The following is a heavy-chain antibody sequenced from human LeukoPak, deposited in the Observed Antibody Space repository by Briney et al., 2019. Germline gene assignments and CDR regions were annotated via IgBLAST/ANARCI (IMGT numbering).Heavy chain of an antibody. Sequence: PSETLSLTCTVSGGSISSYYWSWIRQPPGKGLEWIGYIYYSGSTNYNPSLKSRVTISVDTSKNQFSLKLSSVTAADTVVYYCARLGYDSSGYYYEWFDPWGQGTLVTVSS. CDR1: GGSISSYY. D-gene: IGHD3-22*01. CDR2: IYYSGST. V-gene: IGHV4-59*01. J-gene: IGHJ5*02. CDR3: ARLGYDSSGYYYEWFDP.